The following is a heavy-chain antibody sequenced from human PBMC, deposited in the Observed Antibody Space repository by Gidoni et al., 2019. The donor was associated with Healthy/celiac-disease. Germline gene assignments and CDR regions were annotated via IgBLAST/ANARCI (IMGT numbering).Heavy chain of an antibody. J-gene: IGHJ3*02. CDR1: GGSISSSSYY. CDR3: ARVTRGVYGDYSGYFDI. CDR2: IYYSGST. D-gene: IGHD4-17*01. V-gene: IGHV4-39*01. Sequence: QLQLQESGPGLVKPSEPLSLTCTVSGGSISSSSYYWGWIRQPPGKGLEWIGSIYYSGSTYYNPSLKSRVNISVDTCKNQFSLKLSSVTAADTAVYYCARVTRGVYGDYSGYFDIWGQGTMVTVSS.